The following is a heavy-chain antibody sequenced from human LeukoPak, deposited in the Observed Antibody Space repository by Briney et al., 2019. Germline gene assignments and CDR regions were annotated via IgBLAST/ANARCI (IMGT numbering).Heavy chain of an antibody. V-gene: IGHV3-48*01. CDR2: ISSSSSTI. CDR1: GFTFSSYW. J-gene: IGHJ4*02. Sequence: GGSLRLSCAASGFTFSSYWMSWARQAPGKGLEWVSYISSSSSTIYYADSVKGRFTISRDNAKNSLYLQMNSLRAEDTAVYYCARAGERTSFDYWGQGTLVTVSS. D-gene: IGHD1-26*01. CDR3: ARAGERTSFDY.